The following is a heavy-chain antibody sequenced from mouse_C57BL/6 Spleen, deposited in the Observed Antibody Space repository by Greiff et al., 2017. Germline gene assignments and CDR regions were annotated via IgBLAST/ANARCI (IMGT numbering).Heavy chain of an antibody. D-gene: IGHD3-2*02. Sequence: VHVKQSGPELVKPGASVKIPCKASGYTFTDYNMDWVKQSHGKSLEWIGDINPNNGGTIYNQKFKGKATLTVDKSSSTAYMELRSLTSEDTAVYYCASPDSSGVFAYWGQGTLVTVSA. CDR3: ASPDSSGVFAY. CDR1: GYTFTDYN. J-gene: IGHJ3*01. V-gene: IGHV1-18*01. CDR2: INPNNGGT.